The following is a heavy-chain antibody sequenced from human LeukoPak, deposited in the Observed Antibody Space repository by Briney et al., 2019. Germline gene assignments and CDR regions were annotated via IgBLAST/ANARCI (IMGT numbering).Heavy chain of an antibody. CDR2: INPNSGGT. CDR3: ARGPPLRAYYFDY. Sequence: ASVKVSFKASGYTFTGYYMHWVRQAPGQGLEWMGWINPNSGGTNYAQKFQGWVTMTRDTSISTAYMELSRLRSDDTAVYYCARGPPLRAYYFDYWGQGTLVTVSS. J-gene: IGHJ4*02. D-gene: IGHD3-10*01. CDR1: GYTFTGYY. V-gene: IGHV1-2*04.